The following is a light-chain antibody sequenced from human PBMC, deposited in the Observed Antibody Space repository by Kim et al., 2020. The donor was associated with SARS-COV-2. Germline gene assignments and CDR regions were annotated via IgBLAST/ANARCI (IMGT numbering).Light chain of an antibody. V-gene: IGKV3-20*01. Sequence: SPGEGATLSCRASQSVNVRFLAWYQQKPGQAPRLLIYGASTRATGIPDRFSGSGSGTDFTLTISRLEPEDFAMYYCQQYDSSVWTFGQGTKVDIK. CDR2: GAS. J-gene: IGKJ1*01. CDR1: QSVNVRF. CDR3: QQYDSSVWT.